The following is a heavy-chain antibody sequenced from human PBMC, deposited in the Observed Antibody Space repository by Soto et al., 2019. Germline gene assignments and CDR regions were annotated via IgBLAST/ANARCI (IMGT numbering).Heavy chain of an antibody. D-gene: IGHD5-18*01. V-gene: IGHV5-51*01. CDR2: IYPGDSDT. Sequence: PGESLKISCKGSGYSFTSYWIGWVRQMPGKGLEWMGIIYPGDSDTRYSPSFQGQVTISADKSISTAYLQWSSLKASDTAMYYCARQFAGYSYGYDYYYMDVWGKGTTVTVSS. J-gene: IGHJ6*03. CDR1: GYSFTSYW. CDR3: ARQFAGYSYGYDYYYMDV.